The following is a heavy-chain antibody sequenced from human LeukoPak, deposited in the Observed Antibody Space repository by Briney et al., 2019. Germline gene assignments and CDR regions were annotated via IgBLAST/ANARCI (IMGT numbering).Heavy chain of an antibody. CDR3: VKDSGWFHFDS. CDR1: GFTFSSYA. J-gene: IGHJ4*02. D-gene: IGHD6-19*01. Sequence: GGSLRLPCAASGFTFSSYAMTWVRQAPGKGLEWVGHIKEDGSSQNYADSVKGRFTISRDNAKSSLHLQMNGLRAEDTAMYYCVKDSGWFHFDSWGQGTLVTVSS. CDR2: IKEDGSSQ. V-gene: IGHV3-7*03.